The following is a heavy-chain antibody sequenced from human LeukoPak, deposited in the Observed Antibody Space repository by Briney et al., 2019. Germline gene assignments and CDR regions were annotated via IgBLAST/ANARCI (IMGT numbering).Heavy chain of an antibody. CDR1: GFTISSYG. J-gene: IGHJ4*02. D-gene: IGHD4-11*01. CDR2: ISYDGSNK. Sequence: GGSLRLSCAASGFTISSYGMHWVRQAPGKGLEWVAVISYDGSNKYYADSVKGRFTISRDNSKNTLYLQMNSLRAEDTAVYYCAKDRGATVTHSFDYWGQGTLVTVSS. CDR3: AKDRGATVTHSFDY. V-gene: IGHV3-30*18.